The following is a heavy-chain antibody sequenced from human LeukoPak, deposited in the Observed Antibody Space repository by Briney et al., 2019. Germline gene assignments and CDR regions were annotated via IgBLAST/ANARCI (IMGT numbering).Heavy chain of an antibody. CDR1: GGSISSYY. CDR2: IYYSGST. CDR3: ARERLGYYDRSGLDY. D-gene: IGHD3-22*01. Sequence: SETLSLTCTVSGGSISSYYWNWLRQPPGKGLELIGYIYYSGSTNYNPSLKSRVTTSVDTSKNQFSLKLSSVTAAETAVYYCARERLGYYDRSGLDYWGQGTLVTVSS. V-gene: IGHV4-59*01. J-gene: IGHJ4*02.